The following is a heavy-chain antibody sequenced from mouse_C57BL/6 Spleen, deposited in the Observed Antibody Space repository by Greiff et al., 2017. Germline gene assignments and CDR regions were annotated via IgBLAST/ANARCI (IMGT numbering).Heavy chain of an antibody. Sequence: EVKVVESGGGLVQPGGSLSLSCAASGFTFTDYYMSWVRQPPGKALEWLGFIRNKANGYTTEYSASVKGRFTISRDNSQSILYLQMNALRAEDSATYYCARYDYGSSYRWFAYWGQGTLVTVSA. J-gene: IGHJ3*01. D-gene: IGHD1-1*01. CDR3: ARYDYGSSYRWFAY. V-gene: IGHV7-3*01. CDR1: GFTFTDYY. CDR2: IRNKANGYTT.